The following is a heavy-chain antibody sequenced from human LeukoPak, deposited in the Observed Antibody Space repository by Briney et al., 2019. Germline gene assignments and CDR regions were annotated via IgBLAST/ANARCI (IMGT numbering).Heavy chain of an antibody. CDR1: GFTFSQYW. CDR2: IQQGGSEK. J-gene: IGHJ4*02. D-gene: IGHD2-21*02. V-gene: IGHV3-7*01. Sequence: GSLRLSCAASGFTFSQYWMTWVRQAPGKGLEWVANIQQGGSEKNYVDSVGGRFTISRDNAKNSLYLQMNSLRAEDTAVYYCARAPCGGDCYFRGGYGYWGQGTLVTVSS. CDR3: ARAPCGGDCYFRGGYGY.